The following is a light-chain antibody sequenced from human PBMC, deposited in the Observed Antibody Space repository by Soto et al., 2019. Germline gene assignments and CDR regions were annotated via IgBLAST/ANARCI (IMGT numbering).Light chain of an antibody. CDR1: ESISIY. CDR2: AAS. J-gene: IGKJ2*01. Sequence: DIQMTQSPSSLSASVGDRVTITCRASESISIYLNWYQHKPGKAPTLLIHAASSLQSGVPSRFSGSGSGTYFTLTISSLQPEDFATYYCQQSYSTPHTFGLGTKLEI. V-gene: IGKV1-39*01. CDR3: QQSYSTPHT.